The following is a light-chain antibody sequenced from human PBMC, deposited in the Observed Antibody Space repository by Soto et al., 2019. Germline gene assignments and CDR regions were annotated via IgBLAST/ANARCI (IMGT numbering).Light chain of an antibody. Sequence: QSALTQPASVSGSPGQSITISCTGTGSDVGGYNYVSWYQQHPGKAPKLMIYEVSNRPSGVSNRFSGSKSGSTASLTISGLQAEDEADYYCSSYTSSSTVVFGGGTKLTVL. J-gene: IGLJ2*01. V-gene: IGLV2-14*01. CDR2: EVS. CDR1: GSDVGGYNY. CDR3: SSYTSSSTVV.